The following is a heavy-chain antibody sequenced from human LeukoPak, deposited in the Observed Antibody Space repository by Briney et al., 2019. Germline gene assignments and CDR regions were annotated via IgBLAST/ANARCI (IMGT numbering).Heavy chain of an antibody. D-gene: IGHD2-15*01. Sequence: PGGSLRLSCAASGFTFSSFSMHWVRQAPGQGLEWMGIINPSGGSTSYAQKFQGRVTMTRDTSTSTVYMELSSLRSEDTAVYYCARAPAYRYCSGGSCYPAYWGQGTLVTVSS. V-gene: IGHV1-46*01. CDR2: INPSGGST. CDR3: ARAPAYRYCSGGSCYPAY. CDR1: GFTFSSFS. J-gene: IGHJ4*02.